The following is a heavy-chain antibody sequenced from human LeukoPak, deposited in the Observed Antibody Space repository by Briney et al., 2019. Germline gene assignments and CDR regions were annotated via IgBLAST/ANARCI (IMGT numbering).Heavy chain of an antibody. Sequence: SVKVSCKVSGDTFSSYAINWVRQAPGQGLEWMGGIIPIFGTTKYAQKFQGRVTITADKSTSTVYMELSSLRSEDTAVYYCARGDYYGSGGFDYWGQGNLVTVSS. CDR3: ARGDYYGSGGFDY. D-gene: IGHD3-10*01. CDR2: IIPIFGTT. CDR1: GDTFSSYA. V-gene: IGHV1-69*06. J-gene: IGHJ4*02.